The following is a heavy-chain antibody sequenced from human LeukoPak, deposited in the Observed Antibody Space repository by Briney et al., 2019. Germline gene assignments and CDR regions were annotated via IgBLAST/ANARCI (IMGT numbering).Heavy chain of an antibody. CDR2: INWNGGST. J-gene: IGHJ4*02. CDR1: GFTFDDYG. D-gene: IGHD3-22*01. CDR3: ARDSPRGIGYRAHFDY. Sequence: GSLRLSCAASGFTFDDYGMSWVRQAPGKGLEWVSGINWNGGSTGYADSVKGRFTISRDNAKNSLYLQMNSLRAEDTALYYCARDSPRGIGYRAHFDYWGQGTLVTVSS. V-gene: IGHV3-20*04.